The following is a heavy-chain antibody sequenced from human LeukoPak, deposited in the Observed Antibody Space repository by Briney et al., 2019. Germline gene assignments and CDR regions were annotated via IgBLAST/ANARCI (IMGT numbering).Heavy chain of an antibody. CDR1: GYTFTSYA. J-gene: IGHJ4*02. CDR2: ISAYNGNT. Sequence: ASVKVSCKASGYTFTSYAITWVRQAPGQGLEWMGWISAYNGNTNYAQKLQGRVTMTTDISTSTAYMELRSLRSVDTAVYYCARGAIAARQYFFDCWGQGTLVTVSS. V-gene: IGHV1-18*01. CDR3: ARGAIAARQYFFDC. D-gene: IGHD6-6*01.